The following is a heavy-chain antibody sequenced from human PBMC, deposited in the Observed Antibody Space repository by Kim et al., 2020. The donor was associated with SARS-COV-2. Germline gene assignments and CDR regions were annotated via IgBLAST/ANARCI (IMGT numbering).Heavy chain of an antibody. D-gene: IGHD3-3*01. V-gene: IGHV3-11*05. CDR3: ARDSRDFWSGYYYGMDV. Sequence: VKGRFTITRDNAKNSLYLQMNSLRAEDTAVYYCARDSRDFWSGYYYGMDVWGQGTTVTVSS. J-gene: IGHJ6*02.